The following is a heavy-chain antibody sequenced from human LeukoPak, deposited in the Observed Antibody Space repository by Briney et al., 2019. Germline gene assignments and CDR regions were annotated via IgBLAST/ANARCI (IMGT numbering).Heavy chain of an antibody. V-gene: IGHV7-4-1*02. CDR3: ARSGLSLGSGSYFLVPHCIRQYYYYYYYMDV. CDR1: GYTFNNFD. J-gene: IGHJ6*03. CDR2: INTNTGNP. D-gene: IGHD3-10*01. Sequence: GASVKVSCKASGYTFNNFDIDWIRQAPGQGLEWMGWINTNTGNPTYAQGFTGRFVFSLDTSVSTAYLQISSLKAEDTAVYYCARSGLSLGSGSYFLVPHCIRQYYYYYYYMDVWGKGTTVTVSS.